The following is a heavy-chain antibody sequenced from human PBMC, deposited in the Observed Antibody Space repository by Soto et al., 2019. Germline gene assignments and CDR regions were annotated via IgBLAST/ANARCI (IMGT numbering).Heavy chain of an antibody. D-gene: IGHD3-3*01. V-gene: IGHV1-2*02. CDR3: ARYDFWSGYYYLGDY. Sequence: QVQLVQSGAEVKKPGASVKVSCKASGYTFTGYYMHWVRQAPGPELEWMGWAGPNSGGTKYAQKFQGRVTMTRDTSIITAYMELSRLRSDDAAVYFCARYDFWSGYYYLGDYWGQGTPVTVSS. CDR2: AGPNSGGT. J-gene: IGHJ4*02. CDR1: GYTFTGYY.